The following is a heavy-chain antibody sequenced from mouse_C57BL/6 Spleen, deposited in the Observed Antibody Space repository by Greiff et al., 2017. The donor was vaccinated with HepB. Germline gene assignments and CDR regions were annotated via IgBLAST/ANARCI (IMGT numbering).Heavy chain of an antibody. CDR3: AREGAFYYYGSSGFAY. V-gene: IGHV1-26*01. D-gene: IGHD1-1*01. CDR2: INPNNGGT. Sequence: VQLQQSGPELVKPGASVKISCKASGYTFTDYYMNWVKQSHGKSLEWIGDINPNNGGTSYNQKFKGKATLTVDKSSSTAYMELRSLTSEDSAVYYCAREGAFYYYGSSGFAYWGQGTLVTVSA. CDR1: GYTFTDYY. J-gene: IGHJ3*01.